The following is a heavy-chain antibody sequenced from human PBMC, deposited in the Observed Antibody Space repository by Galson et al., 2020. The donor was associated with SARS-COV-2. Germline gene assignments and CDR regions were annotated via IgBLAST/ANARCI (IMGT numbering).Heavy chain of an antibody. D-gene: IGHD2-15*01. CDR1: AGTNRTRIYS. J-gene: IGHJ5*02. CDR3: ARHDKRNIGWFDP. Sequence: ETVYITGAAFAGTNRTRIYSWGWICHPPGQGPESIASPNNSGNTYYNPSLKSRVTISVDTSKNQFSRKLSSVTAADTVVYHCARHDKRNIGWFDPWGQGTLVIVSS. CDR2: PNNSGNT. V-gene: IGHV4-39*01.